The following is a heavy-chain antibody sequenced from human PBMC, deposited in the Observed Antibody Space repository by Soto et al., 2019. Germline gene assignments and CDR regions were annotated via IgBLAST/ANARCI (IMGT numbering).Heavy chain of an antibody. V-gene: IGHV3-30-3*01. CDR1: GFTFSRYT. D-gene: IGHD3-9*01. CDR3: ARIFVQGVLTGYLDY. CDR2: TSYDGSNK. J-gene: IGHJ4*02. Sequence: PGGSLRLSCAASGFTFSRYTMHWVRQAPGKGLEWVALTSYDGSNKYYADSVKGRFTISRDNSNNTLYLQMDSLRAEDTAVYYCARIFVQGVLTGYLDYWGQGTLVTVSS.